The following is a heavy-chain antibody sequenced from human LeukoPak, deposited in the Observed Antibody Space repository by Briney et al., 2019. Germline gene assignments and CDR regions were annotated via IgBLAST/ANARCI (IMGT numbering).Heavy chain of an antibody. V-gene: IGHV4-39*01. CDR2: IYKSGST. Sequence: SETLSLTCNVSGGSISSGSYYWGWIRQPPGKGLEWIGSIYKSGSTKYNPSLKSRVTTSVDMSKNQFSLKLNSVTAADTALYYCARHGGKYQYYYVMDVWGQGTTVTVSS. D-gene: IGHD2-2*01. J-gene: IGHJ6*02. CDR3: ARHGGKYQYYYVMDV. CDR1: GGSISSGSYY.